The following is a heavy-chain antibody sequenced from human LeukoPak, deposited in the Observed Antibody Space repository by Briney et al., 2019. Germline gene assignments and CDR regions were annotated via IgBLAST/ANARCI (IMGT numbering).Heavy chain of an antibody. CDR1: GFTFSTYG. CDR3: ATEQEGRRAVFDH. Sequence: GGSLRLSCAASGFTFSTYGMHWVRQAPGKGLDWVAFIWYDGNEKHYADSAKGRFTISRDNSQNTLYLHMSSLRAEDTAIYYCATEQEGRRAVFDHWGQGTLVTVSS. J-gene: IGHJ4*02. D-gene: IGHD1/OR15-1a*01. V-gene: IGHV3-30*02. CDR2: IWYDGNEK.